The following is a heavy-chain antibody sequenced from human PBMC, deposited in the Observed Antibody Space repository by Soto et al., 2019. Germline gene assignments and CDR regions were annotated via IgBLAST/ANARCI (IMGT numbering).Heavy chain of an antibody. CDR3: ATSSGVEYYDFWSGYANFDY. V-gene: IGHV1-18*01. CDR2: ISAYNGNT. J-gene: IGHJ4*02. CDR1: GYTFPSYG. D-gene: IGHD3-3*01. Sequence: ASVKVSCKASGYTFPSYGISWVRQAPGQGLEWMGWISAYNGNTNYAQKLQGRVTMTTDTSTSTAYMELRSLRSDDTAVYYCATSSGVEYYDFWSGYANFDYWGQGTLVTVSS.